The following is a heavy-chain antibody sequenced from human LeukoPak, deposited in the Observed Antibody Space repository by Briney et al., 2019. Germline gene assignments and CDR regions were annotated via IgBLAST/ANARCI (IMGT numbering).Heavy chain of an antibody. CDR1: GFTFSSYA. CDR2: ISSSSSTI. J-gene: IGHJ6*02. CDR3: ASEGYLKYYYYYGMDV. V-gene: IGHV3-48*04. D-gene: IGHD3-16*02. Sequence: GGSLRLSCAVSGFTFSSYAMSWVHQAPGKGLEWVSYISSSSSTIYYADSVKGRFTISRDNAKNSLYLQMNSLRAEDTAVYYCASEGYLKYYYYYGMDVWGQGTTVTVSS.